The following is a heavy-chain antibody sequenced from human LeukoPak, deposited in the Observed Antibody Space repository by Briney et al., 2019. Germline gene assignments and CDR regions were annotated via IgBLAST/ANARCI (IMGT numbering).Heavy chain of an antibody. CDR3: VRDGGFYYTASPNSWFDP. CDR1: GFSISSDDC. V-gene: IGHV4-38-2*02. J-gene: IGHJ5*02. Sequence: PETLSLTCPVSGFSISSDDCWGWIRQPPGKGLEWIGSISNRGSPYYNPSLKSQVTMSVDTPNNHFSLRLSSVTAADTAVYYCVRDGGFYYTASPNSWFDPWGQGTLVTVSS. CDR2: ISNRGSP. D-gene: IGHD2-15*01.